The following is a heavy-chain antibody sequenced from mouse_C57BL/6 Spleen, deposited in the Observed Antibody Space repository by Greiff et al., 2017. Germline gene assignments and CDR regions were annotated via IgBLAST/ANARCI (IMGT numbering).Heavy chain of an antibody. CDR2: IHPYSGST. V-gene: IGHV1-64*01. CDR1: GYTFTSYW. CDR3: ARGGDAMDY. Sequence: QVHVKQPGAELVKPGASVKLSCKASGYTFTSYWMHWVKQRPGQGLEWIGMIHPYSGSTNYNEKFKSKATLTVDKSSSTAYMQLSSLTSEDSAVYYCARGGDAMDYWGQGTSVTVSS. J-gene: IGHJ4*01.